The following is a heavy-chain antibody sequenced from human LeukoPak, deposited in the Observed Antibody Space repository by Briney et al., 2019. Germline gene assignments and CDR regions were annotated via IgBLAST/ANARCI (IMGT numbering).Heavy chain of an antibody. CDR2: ISWSGGAT. D-gene: IGHD2-2*01. CDR1: GLSFHESD. J-gene: IGHJ6*02. Sequence: GGSLRLSCAASGLSFHESDMHWVRQAPGKGLEWVSFISWSGGATYYADSVKGRFTISRVNSKNSLYLQMDSLRSEDTALYFCAKDRSTNYYYGMDVWGQGTSVTVSS. V-gene: IGHV3-43*01. CDR3: AKDRSTNYYYGMDV.